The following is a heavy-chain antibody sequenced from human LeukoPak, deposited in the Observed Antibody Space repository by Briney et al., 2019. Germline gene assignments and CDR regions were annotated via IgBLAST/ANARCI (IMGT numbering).Heavy chain of an antibody. CDR1: GFMFDDYA. J-gene: IGHJ4*02. V-gene: IGHV3-43*02. CDR3: VREQFSHTSNYFDN. D-gene: IGHD5-24*01. Sequence: GGSLRLSCAASGFMFDDYAMHWVRQVLGRGLEWVSLISGDAVSSFYTDSVKGRFTISRDNNNSSLSLQMRRLTTEDTAFYYCVREQFSHTSNYFDNWGQGILVTVSS. CDR2: ISGDAVSS.